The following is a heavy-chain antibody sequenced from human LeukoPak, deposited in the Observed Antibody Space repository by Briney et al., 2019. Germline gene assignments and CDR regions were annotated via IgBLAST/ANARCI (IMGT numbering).Heavy chain of an antibody. CDR1: GYTLTELS. D-gene: IGHD2-15*01. Sequence: GASVKVSCKVSGYTLTELSMHWVRQAPGKGLEWMGGFDPEDGETIYAQKFQGRVTLTEDTSTDTAYMELSSLRSEDTAVYYCATGDVVPGAFDIWGQGTMVTVSS. J-gene: IGHJ3*02. CDR3: ATGDVVPGAFDI. V-gene: IGHV1-24*01. CDR2: FDPEDGET.